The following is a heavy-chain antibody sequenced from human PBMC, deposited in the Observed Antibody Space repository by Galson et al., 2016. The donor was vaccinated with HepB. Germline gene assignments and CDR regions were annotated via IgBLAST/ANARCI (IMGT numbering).Heavy chain of an antibody. D-gene: IGHD2-8*01. CDR2: IFYAGKT. CDR3: ARLAIVTMVYAV. Sequence: SETLSLTCTVSRGSLAHESYFWGWIRQPPGKGLEWIGNIFYAGKTYYNPSLKSRATMSVDTSRNQFSLSLTSVTAADTAVYFCARLAIVTMVYAVWGQGTLVTVSS. V-gene: IGHV4-39*01. CDR1: RGSLAHESYF. J-gene: IGHJ4*02.